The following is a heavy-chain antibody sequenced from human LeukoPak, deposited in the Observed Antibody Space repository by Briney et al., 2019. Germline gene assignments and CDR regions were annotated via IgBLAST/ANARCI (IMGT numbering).Heavy chain of an antibody. CDR1: GYTFTGSY. J-gene: IGHJ4*02. V-gene: IGHV1-2*02. D-gene: IGHD2-8*01. CDR3: AGSLGYCTSNVCYLKY. Sequence: ASVKVSCKASGYTFTGSYTHWVRQAPGQGLEWMGWINPNSGGTNYAQKFQGRVTMTRDTSISTAYMELSRLRSDDTAVYYCAGSLGYCTSNVCYLKYWGQGTLVTVSS. CDR2: INPNSGGT.